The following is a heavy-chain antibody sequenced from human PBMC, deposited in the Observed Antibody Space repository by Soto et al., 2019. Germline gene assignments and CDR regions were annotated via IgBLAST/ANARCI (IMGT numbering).Heavy chain of an antibody. Sequence: GVSVKVSSKASGYTFTCNSSSCAQQAPGQGLEWMGWNSAYNGNTNYAQKPQGRVTMTTDTSTSTAYMELRSLRSDDTAVYYCARDQPIQGAAINYGMDVWGQGTTVTVSS. V-gene: IGHV1-18*04. CDR2: NSAYNGNT. CDR1: GYTFTCNS. J-gene: IGHJ6*02. D-gene: IGHD6-25*01. CDR3: ARDQPIQGAAINYGMDV.